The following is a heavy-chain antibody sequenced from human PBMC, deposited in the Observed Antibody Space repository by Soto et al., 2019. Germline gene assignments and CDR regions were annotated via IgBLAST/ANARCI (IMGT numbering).Heavy chain of an antibody. D-gene: IGHD3-16*01. J-gene: IGHJ4*02. CDR2: ISYDGSNK. Sequence: QVQLVESGGGVVQPGRSLRLSCAASRFTFSTYAMHWVRQAPGKGLEWVAVISYDGSNKYYADSVKGRFTISRDNSKNTMSLQMNSLRAEDTAGYYCARGGCGGGHCFDVWGQGTTVTVSS. V-gene: IGHV3-30*04. CDR1: RFTFSTYA. CDR3: ARGGCGGGHCFDV.